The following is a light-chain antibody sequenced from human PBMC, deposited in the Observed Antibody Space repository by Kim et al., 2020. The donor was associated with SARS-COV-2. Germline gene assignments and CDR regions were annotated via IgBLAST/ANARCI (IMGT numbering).Light chain of an antibody. Sequence: GQRVTISCSGSSSNIGGNTVNWYQQVPGTAPKLLIYSNNQRPSGVPDRFSGSKSGTSASLAISGLQSEDEADYYCAAWDDSLNIYVFGSGTKVTVL. CDR1: SSNIGGNT. V-gene: IGLV1-44*01. J-gene: IGLJ1*01. CDR3: AAWDDSLNIYV. CDR2: SNN.